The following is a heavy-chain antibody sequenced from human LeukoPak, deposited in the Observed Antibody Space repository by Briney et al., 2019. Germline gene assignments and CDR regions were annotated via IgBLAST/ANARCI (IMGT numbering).Heavy chain of an antibody. V-gene: IGHV4-31*03. D-gene: IGHD4-23*01. CDR2: IYYSGST. J-gene: IGHJ6*02. Sequence: SETLSLTCTVSGGAISSCDYYWSWIRQLPGKGLEWIGYIYYSGSTYYNPSLKSRVTISVDTSKNHFFLKVSSVTAADTAVYYCARNSLGYYGMDVWGQGTTVIVSS. CDR1: GGAISSCDYY. CDR3: ARNSLGYYGMDV.